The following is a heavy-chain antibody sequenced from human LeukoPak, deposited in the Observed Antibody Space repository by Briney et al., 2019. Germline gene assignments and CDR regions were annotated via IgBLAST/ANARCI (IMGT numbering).Heavy chain of an antibody. V-gene: IGHV4-59*08. J-gene: IGHJ6*02. CDR2: IYYSGST. D-gene: IGHD6-6*01. CDR1: GGSISSYY. CDR3: ARRPAAPHYYYGMDV. Sequence: SETLSLTCTVSGGSISSYYWSWIRQPPGKGLEWIGYIYYSGSTNYNPSLKSRVTISVDTSKNQFSLRLSSVTAADTAVYYCARRPAAPHYYYGMDVWGQGTTVTVSS.